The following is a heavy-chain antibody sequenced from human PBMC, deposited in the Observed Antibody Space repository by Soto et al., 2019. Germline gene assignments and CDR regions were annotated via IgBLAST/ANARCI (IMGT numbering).Heavy chain of an antibody. J-gene: IGHJ4*02. Sequence: GGSLRLSCAASGFTFSSYAMSWVRQAPGKGLEWVSAISGSGGSTYYADSVKGRFTISRDNPKNTLYLQMNSLRAEDTAVYYCAKDGRIAPTINWGQGNLVTVSS. D-gene: IGHD5-12*01. CDR3: AKDGRIAPTIN. CDR1: GFTFSSYA. CDR2: ISGSGGST. V-gene: IGHV3-23*01.